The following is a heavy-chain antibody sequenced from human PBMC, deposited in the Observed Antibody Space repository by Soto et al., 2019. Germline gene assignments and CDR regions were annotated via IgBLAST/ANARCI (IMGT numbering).Heavy chain of an antibody. V-gene: IGHV3-48*01. J-gene: IGHJ4*02. CDR3: ARDVF. Sequence: PGGSLRLSCAASGFTFNSYSMNWVRQAPGKGLEWVSYISSSSTTKQYADSVKGRFTVSRDDAENSLYLQMSSLRAEDTAVYYCARDVFWGQGTLVTVSS. CDR1: GFTFNSYS. CDR2: ISSSSTTK.